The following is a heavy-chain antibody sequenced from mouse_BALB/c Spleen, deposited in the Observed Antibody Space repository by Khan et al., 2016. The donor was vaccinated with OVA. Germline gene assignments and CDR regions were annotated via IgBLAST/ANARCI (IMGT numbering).Heavy chain of an antibody. CDR2: IYPSDSYT. D-gene: IGHD2-3*01. V-gene: IGHV1-69*02. J-gene: IGHJ3*01. CDR3: TREAVDGSSFAY. Sequence: QVQLKQSGTELVRPGASVKLSCKASGYTFTNYWINWVKQRPGQGLEWIGNIYPSDSYTNYHQKFKDKATLTVDKSSSTAYMQLSSPTSEDSAIIYCTREAVDGSSFAYSRQGTLGT. CDR1: GYTFTNYW.